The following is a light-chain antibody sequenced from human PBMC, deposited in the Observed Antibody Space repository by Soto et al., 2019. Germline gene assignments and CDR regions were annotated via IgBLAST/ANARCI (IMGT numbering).Light chain of an antibody. CDR2: AAS. V-gene: IGKV1-39*01. Sequence: DIQMTQSPSSLSASVGDRVTITCRASQSISSYLNWYQQKPGKAPKLLIYAASSLQSGVPSRFSGSGSGTDFTLTISVLQPEDFATYYCQQSYSTPITFGQGTGLEIK. CDR3: QQSYSTPIT. CDR1: QSISSY. J-gene: IGKJ5*01.